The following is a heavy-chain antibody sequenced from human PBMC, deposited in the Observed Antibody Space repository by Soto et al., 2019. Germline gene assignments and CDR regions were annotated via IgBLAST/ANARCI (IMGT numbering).Heavy chain of an antibody. Sequence: GASVKVSCKASGYTFTSYYMHWVRQAPGQGLEWMGIINPSGGSTSYAQKFQGRVTMTRDTSTSTVYMELSSLRSEDTAVYYCARGSGGSSYYYYGTDVWGQGTTVTGSS. J-gene: IGHJ6*02. CDR2: INPSGGST. V-gene: IGHV1-46*01. CDR3: ARGSGGSSYYYYGTDV. D-gene: IGHD2-15*01. CDR1: GYTFTSYY.